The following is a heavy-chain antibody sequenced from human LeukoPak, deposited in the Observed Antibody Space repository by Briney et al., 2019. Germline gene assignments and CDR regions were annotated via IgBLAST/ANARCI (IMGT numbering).Heavy chain of an antibody. Sequence: SKTLSLTCTVSGGSISSYYWSWIRQPPGKGLEWIGYIYYSGSTNYNPSLKSRVTISVDTSKNQFSLKLSSVTAADTAVYYCAREMATIANDAFDIWGQGTMVTVSS. CDR3: AREMATIANDAFDI. J-gene: IGHJ3*02. CDR1: GGSISSYY. CDR2: IYYSGST. V-gene: IGHV4-59*01. D-gene: IGHD5-24*01.